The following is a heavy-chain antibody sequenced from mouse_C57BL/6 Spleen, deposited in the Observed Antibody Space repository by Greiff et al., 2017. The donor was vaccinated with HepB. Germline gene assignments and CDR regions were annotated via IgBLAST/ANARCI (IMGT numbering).Heavy chain of an antibody. V-gene: IGHV1-82*01. CDR1: GYAFSSSW. D-gene: IGHD3-2*02. CDR2: IYPGDGDT. J-gene: IGHJ2*01. Sequence: VQLQESGPELVKPGASVKISCKASGYAFSSSWMNWVKQRPGKGLEWIGRIYPGDGDTNYNGKFKGKATLTADKSSSTAYMHISSLTSEDSAVYFCASEAETRGTHFDYWGKGTTLTVSS. CDR3: ASEAETRGTHFDY.